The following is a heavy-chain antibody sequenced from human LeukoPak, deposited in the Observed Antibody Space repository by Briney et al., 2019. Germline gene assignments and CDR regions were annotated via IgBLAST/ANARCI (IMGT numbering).Heavy chain of an antibody. CDR3: ARALAYCGGDCYSGLDY. V-gene: IGHV3-64*01. J-gene: IGHJ4*02. CDR1: GFTFSSYW. CDR2: ISSNGGST. D-gene: IGHD2-21*02. Sequence: GGSLRLSCAASGFTFSSYWMSWVRQAPGKGLEYVSAISSNGGSTYYANSVKGRFTISRDNSKNTLYLQMGSLRAEDMAVYYCARALAYCGGDCYSGLDYWGQGTLVTVSS.